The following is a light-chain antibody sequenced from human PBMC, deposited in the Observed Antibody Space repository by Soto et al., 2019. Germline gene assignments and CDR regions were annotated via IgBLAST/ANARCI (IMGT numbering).Light chain of an antibody. CDR1: SSDIGNANF. CDR2: EVS. V-gene: IGLV2-23*02. CDR3: CSYAGRVNLL. Sequence: QSALTQPASVSGSPGQSITISCSGTSSDIGNANFVSWYQQHSGNAPKLLIYEVSKRPSGVSGRFSGSKSGNTASLTISGLQADDEADYYCCSYAGRVNLLFGGGTKVTVL. J-gene: IGLJ3*02.